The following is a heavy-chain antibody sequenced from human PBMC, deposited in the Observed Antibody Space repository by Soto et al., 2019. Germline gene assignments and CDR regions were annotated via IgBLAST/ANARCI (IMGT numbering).Heavy chain of an antibody. CDR3: AHRQNWNYVIRGAFDI. CDR2: IYWDDDK. J-gene: IGHJ3*02. CDR1: GFSLSTSGVG. V-gene: IGHV2-5*02. D-gene: IGHD1-7*01. Sequence: SGPTLVKPTQTLTLTCTFSGFSLSTSGVGVGWIRQPPGKALEWLALIYWDDDKRYSPSLKSRLTITKDTSKNQVVLTMTNMDPVDTATYYCAHRQNWNYVIRGAFDIWGQGTMVTVSS.